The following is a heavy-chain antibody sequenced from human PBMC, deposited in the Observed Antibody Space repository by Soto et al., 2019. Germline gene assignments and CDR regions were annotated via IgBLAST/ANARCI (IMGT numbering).Heavy chain of an antibody. J-gene: IGHJ4*02. CDR2: ISGSGVST. D-gene: IGHD3-16*01. Sequence: PGGSLRLSCAASGFTFSSYWMSWVRQAPGKGLEWVSDISGSGVSTHYGDSVRGRFTVSRDNSKNTLYLQMSSLRADDTAVYYCAKAFGPPNASDGWGQGPLVTVSS. CDR1: GFTFSSYW. V-gene: IGHV3-23*01. CDR3: AKAFGPPNASDG.